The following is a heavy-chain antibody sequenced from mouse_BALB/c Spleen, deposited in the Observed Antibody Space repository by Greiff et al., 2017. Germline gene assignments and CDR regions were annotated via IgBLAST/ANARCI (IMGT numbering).Heavy chain of an antibody. CDR3: NALTTVVAKYYAMDY. CDR1: GFNIKDYY. Sequence: EVQVVESGAELVRSGASVKLSCTASGFNIKDYYMHWVKQRPEQGLELIGWIDPENGDTEYAPKFQGKATMTADTSSNTAYLQLSSLTSEDTAVYYCNALTTVVAKYYAMDYWGQGTSVTVSS. CDR2: IDPENGDT. J-gene: IGHJ4*01. D-gene: IGHD1-1*01. V-gene: IGHV14-4*02.